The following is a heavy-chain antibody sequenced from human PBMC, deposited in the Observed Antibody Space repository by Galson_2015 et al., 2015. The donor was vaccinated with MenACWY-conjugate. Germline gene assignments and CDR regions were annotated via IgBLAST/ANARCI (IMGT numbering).Heavy chain of an antibody. CDR2: INPNYGST. CDR3: AKDEASSWYDY. Sequence: SVKVSCKASGYTFTKNYIHWVRQAPGQGLEWMEMINPNYGSTSYAQKFQDRVTFSRDTSTTTAYMELTSLTSDDTAVYYCAKDEASSWYDYWGQGTLVTVSS. V-gene: IGHV1-46*01. D-gene: IGHD6-13*01. CDR1: GYTFTKNY. J-gene: IGHJ4*02.